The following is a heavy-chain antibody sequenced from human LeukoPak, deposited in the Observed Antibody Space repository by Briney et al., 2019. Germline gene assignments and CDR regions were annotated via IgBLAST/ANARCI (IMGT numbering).Heavy chain of an antibody. J-gene: IGHJ4*02. CDR3: ARQGGPTVTTYGYYFDY. D-gene: IGHD4-17*01. V-gene: IGHV3-30*04. CDR2: ISYDGSNK. CDR1: GFTFSSYA. Sequence: GRSLRLSCAASGFTFSSYAMHWVRQAPGKGLEWVAVISYDGSNKYYADSVKGRFTISRDNSKNTLYVQMNSLRAEDTAVYFCARQGGPTVTTYGYYFDYWGQGTLVTVSS.